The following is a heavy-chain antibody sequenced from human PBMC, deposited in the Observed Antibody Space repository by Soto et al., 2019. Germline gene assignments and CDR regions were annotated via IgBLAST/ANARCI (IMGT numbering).Heavy chain of an antibody. CDR1: GFTFSSYA. Sequence: EVQLLESGGGLVQPGGSLRLSCAASGFTFSSYAMSWVRQAPGKGLEWVSAISGSGGSTYYADSVKGRFTISRDNSKNTLYLQRNSLRAEDTAVYYCAKMGMGGGYFDWLYGAFDIWGQGTMVTVSS. CDR2: ISGSGGST. J-gene: IGHJ3*02. D-gene: IGHD3-9*01. V-gene: IGHV3-23*01. CDR3: AKMGMGGGYFDWLYGAFDI.